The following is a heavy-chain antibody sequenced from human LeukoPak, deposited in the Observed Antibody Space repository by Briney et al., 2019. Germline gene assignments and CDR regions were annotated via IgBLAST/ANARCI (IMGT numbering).Heavy chain of an antibody. Sequence: RGASVKVSCKASGYTFTGYYMHWVRQAPGQGLEWMGWINPNSGGTNYAQKFQGRVTMTRDTSISTAYMELSRLRSDDTAVYYRARDRPTGYCSSTSCSLNWFDPWGQGTLVTVSS. CDR2: INPNSGGT. D-gene: IGHD2-2*01. CDR3: ARDRPTGYCSSTSCSLNWFDP. J-gene: IGHJ5*02. V-gene: IGHV1-2*02. CDR1: GYTFTGYY.